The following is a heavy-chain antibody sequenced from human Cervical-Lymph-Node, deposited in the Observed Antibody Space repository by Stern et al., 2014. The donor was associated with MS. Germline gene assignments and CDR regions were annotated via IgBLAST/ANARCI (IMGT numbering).Heavy chain of an antibody. D-gene: IGHD6-19*01. Sequence: VQLAESGGGLVKPGGSLRLSCAASGFTFSDHYMSWIRQAPRQGLGWVSYIRSSCYTIYYADSVKGRFTISRDNAQNSLHLQMNSLRAEDTAVYYCARDLPAYNSVSVWFDPWGQGTLVTVSS. CDR1: GFTFSDHY. J-gene: IGHJ5*02. CDR3: ARDLPAYNSVSVWFDP. V-gene: IGHV3-11*01. CDR2: IRSSCYTI.